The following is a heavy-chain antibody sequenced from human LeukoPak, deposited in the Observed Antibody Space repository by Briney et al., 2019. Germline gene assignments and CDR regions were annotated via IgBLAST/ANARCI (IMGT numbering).Heavy chain of an antibody. Sequence: GRSLRLSCAASGFTFSSYAMHWVRQAPGKGLEWVAVISYDGGNKYYADSVKGRFTISRDNSKNTLYLQMNSLRAEDTAVYYCAREGLYCSGGSCYFDYWGQGTLVTVSS. D-gene: IGHD2-15*01. CDR2: ISYDGGNK. V-gene: IGHV3-30-3*01. CDR3: AREGLYCSGGSCYFDY. CDR1: GFTFSSYA. J-gene: IGHJ4*02.